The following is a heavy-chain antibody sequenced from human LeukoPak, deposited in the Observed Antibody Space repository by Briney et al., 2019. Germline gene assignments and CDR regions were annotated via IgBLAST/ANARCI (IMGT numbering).Heavy chain of an antibody. Sequence: GGSLRLSCSASGFTFSSYAMHWVRQAPGKGLEYVSAISSNGGSTYYADSVKGRFTISRDNSKNTLYLQMSRLRAADTAVYYCVTDKKGYNRAFDYWGQGTLVTVSS. V-gene: IGHV3-64D*06. CDR2: ISSNGGST. J-gene: IGHJ4*02. CDR3: VTDKKGYNRAFDY. D-gene: IGHD5-24*01. CDR1: GFTFSSYA.